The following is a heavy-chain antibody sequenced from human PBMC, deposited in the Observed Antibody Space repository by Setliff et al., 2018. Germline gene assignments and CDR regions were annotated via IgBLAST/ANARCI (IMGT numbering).Heavy chain of an antibody. J-gene: IGHJ3*02. CDR1: GGSISSGNYY. CDR2: IYYSGST. D-gene: IGHD4-17*01. CDR3: ARHENDYGDYDDAFDI. Sequence: SETLSLTCRVSGGSISSGNYYWGLIRQPPGKGLEWVATIYYSGSTYSNPSLRSRVTISVDTSKNQFSLKVSSVTAADTAVYYCARHENDYGDYDDAFDIWGQGTMVTVSS. V-gene: IGHV4-39*01.